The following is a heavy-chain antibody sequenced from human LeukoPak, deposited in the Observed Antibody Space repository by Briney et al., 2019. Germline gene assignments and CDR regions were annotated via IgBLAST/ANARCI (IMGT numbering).Heavy chain of an antibody. D-gene: IGHD3-22*01. CDR2: ISYDGSNK. J-gene: IGHJ4*02. CDR3: ARGNSYYDSSGAFDY. V-gene: IGHV3-30*03. CDR1: GFTFSSYG. Sequence: GRSLRLSCAASGFTFSSYGMHWVRQAPGKGLEWVAVISYDGSNKYYADSVKGRFTISRDNSKNTLYLQMNSLRAEDTAVYYCARGNSYYDSSGAFDYWGQGTLVTVSS.